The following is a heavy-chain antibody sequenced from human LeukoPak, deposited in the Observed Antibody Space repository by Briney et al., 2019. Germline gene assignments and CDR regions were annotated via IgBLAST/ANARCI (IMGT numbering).Heavy chain of an antibody. CDR2: INHSGNT. J-gene: IGHJ5*02. CDR1: GGSFSGYY. CDR3: ARHRKLLWFGETRRGWFDP. Sequence: SETLSLTCAVYGGSFSGYYWSWIRQPPGKGLEWIGEINHSGNTNYNPSLKSRVTISVDTSKNQFSLRLTSVTAADTAVYYCARHRKLLWFGETRRGWFDPWGQGTLVTVSS. V-gene: IGHV4-34*01. D-gene: IGHD3-10*01.